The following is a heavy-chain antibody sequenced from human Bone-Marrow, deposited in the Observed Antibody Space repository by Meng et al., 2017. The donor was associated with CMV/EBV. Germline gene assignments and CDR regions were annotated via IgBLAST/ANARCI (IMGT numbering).Heavy chain of an antibody. CDR1: GFTFSSYW. CDR3: AREGSGSYDYDY. Sequence: GESLKISCAASGFTFSSYWMSWVRQAPGKGLEWVANIKQDGSEKYYVDSVKGRFTISRDNAKNSLYLQMNSLRAKDTAVYYYAREGSGSYDYDYWGQGTLVTVSS. V-gene: IGHV3-7*03. D-gene: IGHD1-26*01. CDR2: IKQDGSEK. J-gene: IGHJ4*02.